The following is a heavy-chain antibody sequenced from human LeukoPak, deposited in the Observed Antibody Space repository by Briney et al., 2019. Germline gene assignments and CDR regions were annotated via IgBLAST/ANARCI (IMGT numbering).Heavy chain of an antibody. J-gene: IGHJ4*02. CDR3: AKDASRYSSSYGSDY. CDR2: ISWNSGSI. Sequence: PGGSLRLSCAASGFTFDDYAMHWVRQAPGKGLEWVSGISWNSGSIGYADSVKGRFTISRDNAKKSLYLQMNSLRAEDTALYYCAKDASRYSSSYGSDYWGQGTLVTVSS. D-gene: IGHD6-13*01. V-gene: IGHV3-9*01. CDR1: GFTFDDYA.